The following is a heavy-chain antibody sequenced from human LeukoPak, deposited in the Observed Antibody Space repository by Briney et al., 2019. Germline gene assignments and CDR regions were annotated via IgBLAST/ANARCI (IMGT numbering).Heavy chain of an antibody. CDR2: ISSYNVNT. J-gene: IGHJ5*02. V-gene: IGHV1-18*01. D-gene: IGHD2-15*01. Sequence: ASVKVSCKASGYTFTNYGISWVRQAPGQGLEWMGWISSYNVNTNYAQKLQGRVTMTTDTSTSTACMELRSLRSDDTAVYYCARVLYEGCSGGGCYRANWFDPWGQGTLVTVSS. CDR1: GYTFTNYG. CDR3: ARVLYEGCSGGGCYRANWFDP.